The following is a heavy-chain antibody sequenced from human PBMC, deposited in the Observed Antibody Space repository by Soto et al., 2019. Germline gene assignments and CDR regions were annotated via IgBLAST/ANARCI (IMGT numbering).Heavy chain of an antibody. J-gene: IGHJ6*02. V-gene: IGHV3-48*02. D-gene: IGHD3-22*01. CDR3: ARASHYCASSGSSRRYGMDV. CDR2: IISSSRTI. CDR1: GFTFSSYS. Sequence: EVQLVESGGGLVQPGGSLRLSCAASGFTFSSYSMNWVRQAPGKGLEWVAYIISSSRTIYYADSVKGRFTISRDNAKNLLYLQMTSRRDEDRAVYYCARASHYCASSGSSRRYGMDVWGQGPEVTAS.